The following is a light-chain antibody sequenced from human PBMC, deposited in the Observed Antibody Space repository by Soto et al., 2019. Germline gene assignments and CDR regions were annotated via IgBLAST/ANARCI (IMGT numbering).Light chain of an antibody. CDR2: KAS. CDR1: QSISSW. Sequence: DIQVTQSPSTLSASVGDRVTITCRASQSISSWLSWYQHKPGKAPNLLIYKASSLESGVPSRFSGSGSGTEFTITISSLQPDDFATYYCQKYNSSPWKLRQATKV. J-gene: IGKJ1*01. V-gene: IGKV1-5*03. CDR3: QKYNSSPWK.